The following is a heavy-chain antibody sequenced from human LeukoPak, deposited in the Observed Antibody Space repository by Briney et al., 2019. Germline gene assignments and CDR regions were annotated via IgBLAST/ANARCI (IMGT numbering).Heavy chain of an antibody. Sequence: ASVKVSCKASGYTFTSYDINWVRQATGQGLEWMGWMNPNSGNTGYAQKFQGRVTMTRNTSISTAYMELSSLRSEDTAVYYCARVIGGYYYFDYWGQGTLVTVSS. V-gene: IGHV1-8*01. CDR2: MNPNSGNT. D-gene: IGHD3-10*01. CDR3: ARVIGGYYYFDY. J-gene: IGHJ4*02. CDR1: GYTFTSYD.